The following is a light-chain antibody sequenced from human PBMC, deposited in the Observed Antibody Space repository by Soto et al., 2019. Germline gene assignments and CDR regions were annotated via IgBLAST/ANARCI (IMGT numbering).Light chain of an antibody. J-gene: IGKJ1*01. Sequence: EILMTQSPATLSVSPGERATLSCRASQSVSNSVAWYQQKPGQAPRLLIHGASTSATGIPARFSGSGSGTEFTLTISSLQSEDFALYYCQQYYDWPRWTFGQGTKVDIK. CDR2: GAS. CDR3: QQYYDWPRWT. V-gene: IGKV3-15*01. CDR1: QSVSNS.